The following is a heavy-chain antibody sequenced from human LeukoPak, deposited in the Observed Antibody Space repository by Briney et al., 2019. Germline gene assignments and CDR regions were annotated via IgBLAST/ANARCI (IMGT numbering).Heavy chain of an antibody. CDR1: GGSFSGYY. V-gene: IGHV4-34*01. CDR2: INHSGST. J-gene: IGHJ5*02. Sequence: SETLSLTCAVYGGSFSGYYWSWIRQPPGKGLEWIGEINHSGSTYYNPSLKSRVTISVDTSKNQFSLTLSSVTAADTAVYYCARHDGTVTLNWFDPWGQGTLVTVSS. CDR3: ARHDGTVTLNWFDP. D-gene: IGHD1-1*01.